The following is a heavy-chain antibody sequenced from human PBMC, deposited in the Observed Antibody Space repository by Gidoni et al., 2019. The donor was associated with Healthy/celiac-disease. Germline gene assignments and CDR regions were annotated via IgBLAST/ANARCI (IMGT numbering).Heavy chain of an antibody. Sequence: EVQLLESGGGLVQPGGSLRLSCAASGFTFSSYAMSWVRQAPGKGLEWVSAISGSCGSTYYADSVKGRFTISRDNSKNTLYLQMNSLRAEDTAVYYCAKSMVRGVAFYGMDVWGQGTTVTVSS. CDR2: ISGSCGST. V-gene: IGHV3-23*01. CDR3: AKSMVRGVAFYGMDV. CDR1: GFTFSSYA. D-gene: IGHD3-10*01. J-gene: IGHJ6*02.